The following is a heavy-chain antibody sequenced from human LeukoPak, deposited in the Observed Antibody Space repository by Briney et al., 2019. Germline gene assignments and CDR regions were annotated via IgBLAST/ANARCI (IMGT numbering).Heavy chain of an antibody. CDR3: ARGGYCGGDCYENDAFDI. D-gene: IGHD2-21*02. J-gene: IGHJ3*02. Sequence: PSETLSLTCAVYGGSFSAYYWSWIRQPPGKGLEWIGEINHSGSTNYNTSLKSRVTISLDTSKNQFSLKLSSVTAVEPAVYYCARGGYCGGDCYENDAFDIWGQGTMVTVSS. CDR2: INHSGST. V-gene: IGHV4-34*01. CDR1: GGSFSAYY.